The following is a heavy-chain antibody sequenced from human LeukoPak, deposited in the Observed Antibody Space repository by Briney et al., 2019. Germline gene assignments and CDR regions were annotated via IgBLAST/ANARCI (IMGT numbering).Heavy chain of an antibody. D-gene: IGHD2-15*01. CDR1: GFTFSSYA. Sequence: PGGSLRLSCAASGFTFSSYAMSWVRQAPGKGLEWVSSISGSGGTTYYADSVKGRFTISRDNSKNTLYLQMNSLRAEDTAVYYCAKRRRPGVAATRDFDYWGQGTLVTVSS. CDR2: ISGSGGTT. V-gene: IGHV3-23*01. CDR3: AKRRRPGVAATRDFDY. J-gene: IGHJ4*02.